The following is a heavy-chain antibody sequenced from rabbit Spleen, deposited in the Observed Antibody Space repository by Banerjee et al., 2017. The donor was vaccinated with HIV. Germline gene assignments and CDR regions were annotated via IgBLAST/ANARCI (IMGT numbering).Heavy chain of an antibody. D-gene: IGHD1-1*01. J-gene: IGHJ6*01. V-gene: IGHV1S40*01. CDR2: IAGSSSGFT. CDR3: ARDTSSSFSSYGMDL. Sequence: QSLEESGGDLVKPGASPTLTCSASGFSFSSSDYMCWVRQAPGKGLEWISCIAGSSSGFTYFATWAKGRFTITKTSATTVTLQMTRLTAADTAAYFCARDTSSSFSSYGMDLWGPGTLVTVS. CDR1: GFSFSSSDY.